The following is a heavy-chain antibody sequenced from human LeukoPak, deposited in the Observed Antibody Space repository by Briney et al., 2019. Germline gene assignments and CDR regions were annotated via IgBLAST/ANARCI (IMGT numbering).Heavy chain of an antibody. CDR1: GYTFTSYG. CDR2: ISAYNGNT. J-gene: IGHJ4*02. D-gene: IGHD3-22*01. Sequence: ASVKVSCKASGYTFTSYGISWVRQAPGRGLEWMGWISAYNGNTNYAQKLQGRVTMTTDTSTSTAYMELRSLRSDDTAVYYCARDALYDSSGSKDYWGQGTLVTVSS. V-gene: IGHV1-18*01. CDR3: ARDALYDSSGSKDY.